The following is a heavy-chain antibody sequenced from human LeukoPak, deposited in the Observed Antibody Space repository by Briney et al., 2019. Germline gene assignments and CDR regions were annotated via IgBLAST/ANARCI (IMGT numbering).Heavy chain of an antibody. D-gene: IGHD5-18*01. CDR3: ASRYSYGYGQIDY. J-gene: IGHJ4*02. CDR2: ISYDGSNK. CDR1: GFTFSSYS. V-gene: IGHV3-30*03. Sequence: PGGSLRLSCAASGFTFSSYSMTWVRQAPGKGLEWVAVISYDGSNKYYADSVKGRFTISRDNSKNTLYLQMNSLRAEDTAVYYCASRYSYGYGQIDYWGQGTLVTVSS.